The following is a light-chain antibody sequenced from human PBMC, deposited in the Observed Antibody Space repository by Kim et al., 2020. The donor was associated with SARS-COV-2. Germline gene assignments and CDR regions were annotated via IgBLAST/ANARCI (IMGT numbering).Light chain of an antibody. CDR3: VMYLGSGIWA. Sequence: QAVVTQEPSLSVSPGGTVTITCGLNSGSVSTNYYPNWFQQTPGQPPRTLIYSTNSRSSGVPDRFSGSILGNKAALTITGAQSDDESYYYCVMYLGSGIWAFGEGTQLTVL. CDR1: SGSVSTNYY. J-gene: IGLJ3*02. V-gene: IGLV8-61*01. CDR2: STN.